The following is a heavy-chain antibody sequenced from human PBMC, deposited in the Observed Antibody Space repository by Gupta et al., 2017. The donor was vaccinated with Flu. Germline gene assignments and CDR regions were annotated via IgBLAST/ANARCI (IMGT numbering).Heavy chain of an antibody. CDR2: IKPNSGET. J-gene: IGHJ4*02. D-gene: IGHD3-16*01. V-gene: IGHV1-2*02. CDR1: GYTFTGHY. CDR3: AGHVGGGVDHPHYFDY. Sequence: QVQLVQSGAKVKKPGASVKVSCKASGYTFTGHYMHWVRQAPGQGLECMVWIKPNSGETKHAQMFLGSGAMTTDTPSSTTYIALRTPKSAAKTIYYGAGHVGGGVDHPHYFDYWGQGTRVTVSS.